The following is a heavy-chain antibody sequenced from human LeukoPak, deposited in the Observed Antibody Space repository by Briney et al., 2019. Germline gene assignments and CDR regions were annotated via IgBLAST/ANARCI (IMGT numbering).Heavy chain of an antibody. CDR2: IIPIFGTA. D-gene: IGHD3-9*01. CDR3: ARGGASYDILTGLIDY. Sequence: GASVKVSCKASGGTFSSYAISWVRQAPGQGLEWMGGIIPIFGTANYAQKFQGRVTMTRDTSTSTVYMELSSLRSEDTAVYYCARGGASYDILTGLIDYWGQGTLVTVSS. V-gene: IGHV1-69*05. J-gene: IGHJ4*02. CDR1: GGTFSSYA.